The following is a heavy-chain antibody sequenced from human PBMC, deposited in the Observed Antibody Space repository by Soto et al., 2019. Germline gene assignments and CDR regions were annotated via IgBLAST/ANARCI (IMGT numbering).Heavy chain of an antibody. Sequence: QVQLVQSGAEVKKPGSSVKVSCKASGGTFSSYTISWVRQAPGQGLEWMGRIIPILGIANYAQKFQGRVTITADKSTSTAYMELSSLGSEDTAVYYCARDPNYYDSSGYYYGLDYWGQGTLVTVSS. CDR2: IIPILGIA. V-gene: IGHV1-69*08. J-gene: IGHJ4*02. CDR3: ARDPNYYDSSGYYYGLDY. D-gene: IGHD3-22*01. CDR1: GGTFSSYT.